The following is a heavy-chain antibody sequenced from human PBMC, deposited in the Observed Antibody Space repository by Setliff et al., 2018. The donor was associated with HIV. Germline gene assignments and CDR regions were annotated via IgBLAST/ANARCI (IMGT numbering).Heavy chain of an antibody. J-gene: IGHJ2*01. Sequence: SETLSLTCAVYGGSFSAYYWSWIRQPPGKGLEWIGEINHSGSTNYNPSLKTPVTIMLDTFQNQFSLKLSSVTAVDTAVYYCAGTALWFDKADWYFDLWGRGTLVTVSS. D-gene: IGHD3-10*01. CDR1: GGSFSAYY. CDR3: AGTALWFDKADWYFDL. V-gene: IGHV4-34*01. CDR2: INHSGST.